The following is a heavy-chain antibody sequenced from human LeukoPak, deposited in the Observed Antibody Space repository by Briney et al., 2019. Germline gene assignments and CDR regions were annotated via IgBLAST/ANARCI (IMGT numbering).Heavy chain of an antibody. D-gene: IGHD4-17*01. CDR1: GFTFSRYW. J-gene: IGHJ4*02. Sequence: PGGSLRLSCAASGFTFSRYWMHWVRQAPGKGLMWVSRISPDGSTTLYADSVKGRFIISRDNAKNSLFLQMDSLRAEDTALYYCTRGSYGDYGYWGQGTLATVSS. CDR2: ISPDGSTT. V-gene: IGHV3-74*03. CDR3: TRGSYGDYGY.